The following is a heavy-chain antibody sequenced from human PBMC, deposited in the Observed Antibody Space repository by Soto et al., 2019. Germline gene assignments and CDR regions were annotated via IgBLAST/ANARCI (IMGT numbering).Heavy chain of an antibody. D-gene: IGHD4-17*01. V-gene: IGHV4-31*03. Sequence: QVQLQESGPGLVKPSQTLSLTCTVSGGSISSGGYYWSWIRQHPGKGLEWMGYIYYSGSTYYNPSLNSRVNISVDTSKNQFSLKLSSVTAADTAVYYCARDRISGYGDYYYYGMDVWGQGTTVTVSS. CDR1: GGSISSGGYY. J-gene: IGHJ6*02. CDR2: IYYSGST. CDR3: ARDRISGYGDYYYYGMDV.